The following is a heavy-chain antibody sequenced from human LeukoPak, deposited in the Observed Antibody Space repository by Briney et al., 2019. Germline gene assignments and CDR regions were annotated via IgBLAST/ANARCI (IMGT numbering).Heavy chain of an antibody. CDR3: ARARGGSCGDLFGN. CDR2: ISCDRTNK. V-gene: IGHV3-30*03. J-gene: IGHJ4*02. CDR1: GFTFSSYG. D-gene: IGHD3-10*01. Sequence: GGSLRLSCAASGFTFSSYGMHWVRQAPGKGLEWVAVISCDRTNKYYADSGKGRFTISSANTKDTLYLQMNSLRAEATALYACARARGGSCGDLFGNWGQKTLVTVSS.